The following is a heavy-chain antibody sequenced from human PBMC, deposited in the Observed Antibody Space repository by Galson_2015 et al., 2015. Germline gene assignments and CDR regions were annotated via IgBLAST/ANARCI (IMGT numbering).Heavy chain of an antibody. D-gene: IGHD2-21*02. Sequence: SLRLSCAVSGLIFSSYSMNWVRQAPGKGLEWVSYIRTGRSAIYYADSVKGRFTISRDDAKNSLYLQMSSLRDEDTGIYYCARVHTAGFYTMDSWGQGTLVTVSS. CDR1: GLIFSSYS. CDR3: ARVHTAGFYTMDS. J-gene: IGHJ4*02. CDR2: IRTGRSAI. V-gene: IGHV3-48*02.